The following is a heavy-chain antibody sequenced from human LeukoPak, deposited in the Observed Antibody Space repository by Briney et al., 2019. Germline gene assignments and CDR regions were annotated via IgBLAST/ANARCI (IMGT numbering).Heavy chain of an antibody. CDR2: ISSSSSYV. D-gene: IGHD6-19*01. CDR1: GFTFSSYS. V-gene: IGHV3-21*01. CDR3: ARDIGIAVAGIRVFYYYYYGMDV. Sequence: GGSLRLSCAASGFTFSSYSMNWVRQAPGKGLEWVSSISSSSSYVYYADSVKGRFTISRDNAKNSLYLQMNSLRAGDTAVYYCARDIGIAVAGIRVFYYYYYGMDVWGQGTTVTVSS. J-gene: IGHJ6*02.